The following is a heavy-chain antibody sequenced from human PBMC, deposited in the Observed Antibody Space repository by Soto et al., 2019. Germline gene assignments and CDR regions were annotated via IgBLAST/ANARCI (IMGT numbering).Heavy chain of an antibody. CDR2: ISNSGRIT. V-gene: IGHV3-11*01. Sequence: QVHLEESGGGLVKPGGSLRLSCTASGFIFSDYYMSWILQAPGKGLEWVSDISNSGRITHPADSVEGRFTISRDNAKDSLYLQKNSLRPEDSAIYYCARDHGGGGLTLEYWGQGTLVTVSS. CDR1: GFIFSDYY. D-gene: IGHD3-10*01. CDR3: ARDHGGGGLTLEY. J-gene: IGHJ4*02.